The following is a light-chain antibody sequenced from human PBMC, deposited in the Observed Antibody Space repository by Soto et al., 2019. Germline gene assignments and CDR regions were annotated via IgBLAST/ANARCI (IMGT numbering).Light chain of an antibody. CDR1: QTVSNNY. J-gene: IGKJ5*01. V-gene: IGKV3-20*01. Sequence: EIVLTQSPGTLSLSPGDRATLSCRASQTVSNNYLAWCQQKPGQAPRVIMYGASRRATGIPDRFSGGGSGTEFTLTISSLQSEDFAVYYCQQYHNWPPITFGQGTRLEIK. CDR2: GAS. CDR3: QQYHNWPPIT.